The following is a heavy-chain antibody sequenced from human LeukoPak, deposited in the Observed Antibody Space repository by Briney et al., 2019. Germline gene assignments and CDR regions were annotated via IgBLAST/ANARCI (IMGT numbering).Heavy chain of an antibody. CDR2: IYYSGST. D-gene: IGHD2/OR15-2a*01. Sequence: PSETLSLTCTVSGGSLSTYYWSWIRQPPGKGLEWIGYIYYSGSTNYSPSLKSRVTISVDTSKNQFSLKLRSVTAADTAGYYCARGRPHNRNFDYWGQGTLVTVSS. J-gene: IGHJ4*02. CDR3: ARGRPHNRNFDY. V-gene: IGHV4-59*01. CDR1: GGSLSTYY.